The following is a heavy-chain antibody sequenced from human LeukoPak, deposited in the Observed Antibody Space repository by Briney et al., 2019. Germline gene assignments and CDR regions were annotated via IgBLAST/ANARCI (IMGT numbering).Heavy chain of an antibody. CDR3: ARGVILLDY. J-gene: IGHJ4*02. D-gene: IGHD3-10*01. CDR2: TYYSGST. CDR1: GGSISSGGYY. V-gene: IGHV4-31*03. Sequence: SETLSLTCTVSGGSISSGGYYWTWIRQHPGKGLEWIGYTYYSGSTYYNPSLKSRVTKSVDSSKNQFSLKLSSGTAADTAVYYSARGVILLDYWGQGTLVTVSS.